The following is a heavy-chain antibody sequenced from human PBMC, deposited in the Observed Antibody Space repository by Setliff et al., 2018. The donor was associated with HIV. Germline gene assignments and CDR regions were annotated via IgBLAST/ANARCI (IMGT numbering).Heavy chain of an antibody. J-gene: IGHJ4*02. CDR1: GDSFSNYA. D-gene: IGHD3-22*01. CDR3: ARVGKYYYDATGPDFDH. CDR2: IIPIFGTT. Sequence: SVKVSCKASGDSFSNYAISWVRQAPGQGLEWMGGIIPIFGTTNYAQKFQGRVTITADESTSTAYMELSSLRSEDTAVYYCARVGKYYYDATGPDFDHWGQGTLVTVS. V-gene: IGHV1-69*13.